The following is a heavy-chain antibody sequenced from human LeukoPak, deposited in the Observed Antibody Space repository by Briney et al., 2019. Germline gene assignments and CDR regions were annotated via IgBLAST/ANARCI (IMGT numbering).Heavy chain of an antibody. CDR2: ISRSGDTL. V-gene: IGHV3-11*01. CDR3: AREVVIFPDYYYYGMDV. D-gene: IGHD2/OR15-2a*01. J-gene: IGHJ6*02. CDR1: GFPFGGYY. Sequence: RPGGSLRLSCAASGFPFGGYYMTWIRQAPGKGLEWISYISRSGDTLYYADSVEGRFTISRDNAKNSLFLQMNSLRADDTAVYYCAREVVIFPDYYYYGMDVWGQGTTVTVSS.